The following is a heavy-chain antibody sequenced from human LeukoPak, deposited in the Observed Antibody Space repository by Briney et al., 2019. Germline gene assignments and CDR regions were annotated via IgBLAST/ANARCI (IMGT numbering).Heavy chain of an antibody. Sequence: SETLSLTCTVSGGPINNYYWSWIRQPAGKGLEWIGRIYTRGSTNYNPPLKSRVTMSVDTSKNQFSLKLRSVTAADTAVYYCARGRYCSADICSGGDAFDIWGQGTMVSVSS. V-gene: IGHV4-4*07. CDR3: ARGRYCSADICSGGDAFDI. CDR1: GGPINNYY. CDR2: IYTRGST. J-gene: IGHJ3*02. D-gene: IGHD2-15*01.